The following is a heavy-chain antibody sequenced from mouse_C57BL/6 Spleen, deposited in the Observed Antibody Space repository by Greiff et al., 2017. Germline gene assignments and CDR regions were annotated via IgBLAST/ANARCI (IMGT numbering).Heavy chain of an antibody. J-gene: IGHJ4*01. CDR2: IDPSDSDT. Sequence: QVQLQQPGAELVRPGSSVKLSCKASGYTFPSYWMHWVKQRPIQGLEWIGNIDPSDSDTHYNQKFKDKATLTVDKSSSTAYMQLSSLTSGDSAFYYCARWWPLGSRDDWGQGTSVTVSS. CDR1: GYTFPSYW. CDR3: ARWWPLGSRDD. D-gene: IGHD6-1*01. V-gene: IGHV1-52*01.